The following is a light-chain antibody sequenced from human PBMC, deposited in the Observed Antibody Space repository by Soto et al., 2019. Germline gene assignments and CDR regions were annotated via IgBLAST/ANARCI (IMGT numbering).Light chain of an antibody. V-gene: IGKV1-39*01. CDR3: QQSYHSPYG. CDR2: AAS. Sequence: IEITQSPSYLSASLGDSVTITCRASQSISTYLNWYQHQPGKAPKLLIYAASNLPSGVPSKFSGSGSGTDFTLTISSLQPEDFETYYCQQSYHSPYGFGQGTKVDIK. CDR1: QSISTY. J-gene: IGKJ2*03.